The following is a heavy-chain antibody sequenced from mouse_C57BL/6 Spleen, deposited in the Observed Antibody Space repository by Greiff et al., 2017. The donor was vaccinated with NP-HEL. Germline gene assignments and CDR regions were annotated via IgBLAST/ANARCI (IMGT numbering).Heavy chain of an antibody. CDR2: ISYSGST. D-gene: IGHD2-10*01. J-gene: IGHJ4*01. CDR3: ARSTYYGKGDARDY. Sequence: VQLKESGPGLAKPSQTLSLTCSVTGYSITSDYWNWIRKFPGNKLEYMGYISYSGSTYYNPSPKSRISITRDTSKNQYYLQLNSVTTEDTATYYSARSTYYGKGDARDYWGQGTSVTVSS. V-gene: IGHV3-8*01. CDR1: GYSITSDY.